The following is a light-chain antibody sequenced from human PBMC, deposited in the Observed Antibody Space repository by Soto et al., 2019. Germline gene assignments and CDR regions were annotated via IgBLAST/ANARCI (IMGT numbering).Light chain of an antibody. CDR1: SSDVGGYNY. CDR3: SSYVGTNSYV. CDR2: EVY. V-gene: IGLV2-8*01. Sequence: QPGLTEPRSAKESRGQSVTISCNETSSDVGGYNYVSWYQHHPGKAPKLIIYEVYKRPSGVPDRFSGSKSGNTAALTVSGLQAEDEADYYCSSYVGTNSYVSGPVTKVTVL. J-gene: IGLJ1*01.